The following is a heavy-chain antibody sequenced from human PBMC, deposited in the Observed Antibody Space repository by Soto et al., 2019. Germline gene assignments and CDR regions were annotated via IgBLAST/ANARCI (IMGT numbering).Heavy chain of an antibody. CDR2: ISAYNGNT. CDR3: ARDIVATIDYYYGMDV. Sequence: ASVKVSCKASGYTFTNYGISWVRQAPGQGLEWMGWISAYNGNTNYAQKLQGRVTMTTDTSTSTAYMELRSLRSDDTAVYYCARDIVATIDYYYGMDVWGQGTTVTVSS. J-gene: IGHJ6*02. CDR1: GYTFTNYG. V-gene: IGHV1-18*04. D-gene: IGHD5-12*01.